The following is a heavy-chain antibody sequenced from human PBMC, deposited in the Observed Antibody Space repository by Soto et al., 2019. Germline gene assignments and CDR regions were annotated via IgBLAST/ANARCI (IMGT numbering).Heavy chain of an antibody. V-gene: IGHV3-23*01. CDR2: ISGSGGST. D-gene: IGHD6-13*01. Sequence: EVQLLESGGGLVQPGGSLRLSCAASGFTFSSYVMSWVRQAPGKGLEWVSAISGSGGSTYYADSVKGRFTISRDNSKNTLYLQMNSLRAEDTAVYYCAKRDWSSWLPFDYWGQGTLVTVSS. CDR1: GFTFSSYV. J-gene: IGHJ4*02. CDR3: AKRDWSSWLPFDY.